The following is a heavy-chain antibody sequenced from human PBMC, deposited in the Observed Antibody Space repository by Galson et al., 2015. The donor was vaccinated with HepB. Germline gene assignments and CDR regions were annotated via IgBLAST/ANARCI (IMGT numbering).Heavy chain of an antibody. Sequence: PALVKPTQTLTLTCTFSGFSLSTSGVGVGWIRQPPGKALEWLALIYWDDDKRYSPSLKSRLTITKDTSKDQVVLTMTNMDPVDTATYYCAHSDRNYYYGSGSYSRAEYFQHWGQGTLVTVSS. CDR2: IYWDDDK. J-gene: IGHJ1*01. D-gene: IGHD3-10*01. V-gene: IGHV2-5*02. CDR1: GFSLSTSGVG. CDR3: AHSDRNYYYGSGSYSRAEYFQH.